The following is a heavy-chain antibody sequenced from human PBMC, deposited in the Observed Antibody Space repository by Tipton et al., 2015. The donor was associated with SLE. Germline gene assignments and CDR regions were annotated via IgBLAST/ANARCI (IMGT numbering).Heavy chain of an antibody. CDR2: INHSGST. CDR3: ARGWGLFDI. CDR1: GGSFSGYY. D-gene: IGHD7-27*01. V-gene: IGHV4-34*01. J-gene: IGHJ3*02. Sequence: TLSLTCAVYGGSFSGYYWSWIRQPPGKGLEWIGEINHSGSTNYNPSLKSRVTISVDTSKYQFSLKLSSVTAADTAVYYCARGWGLFDIWGQGTMVTVSS.